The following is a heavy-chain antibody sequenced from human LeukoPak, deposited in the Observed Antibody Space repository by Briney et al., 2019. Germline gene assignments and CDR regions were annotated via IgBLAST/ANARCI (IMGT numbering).Heavy chain of an antibody. CDR3: ARVLHKRNYDSTTYYGY. CDR1: GFTFSSYW. V-gene: IGHV3-7*04. D-gene: IGHD3-22*01. J-gene: IGHJ4*02. Sequence: KAGGSLRLSCAASGFTFSSYWMSWVRQAPGKGLEWVANIKQDGSEKYYVDSVKGRFTISRDNAKNSLYLQMNSLRAEDTAVYYCARVLHKRNYDSTTYYGYWGQGTLVTVSS. CDR2: IKQDGSEK.